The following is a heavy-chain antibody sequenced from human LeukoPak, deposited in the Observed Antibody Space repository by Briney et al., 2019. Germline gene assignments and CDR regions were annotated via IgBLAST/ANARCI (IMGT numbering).Heavy chain of an antibody. V-gene: IGHV4-39*07. CDR2: IYYSGST. Sequence: PSETLSLTCTVSGGSISSSSYYWGWIRQPPGKGLEWIGSIYYSGSTYYNPSLKSRVTISVDTSKNQFSLKLSSVTAADTAVYYCARDRGIAAAGPWFDPWGQGTLVTVSS. J-gene: IGHJ5*02. D-gene: IGHD6-13*01. CDR1: GGSISSSSYY. CDR3: ARDRGIAAAGPWFDP.